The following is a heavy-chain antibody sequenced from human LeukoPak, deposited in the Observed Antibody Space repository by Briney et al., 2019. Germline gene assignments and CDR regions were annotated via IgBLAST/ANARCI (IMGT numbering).Heavy chain of an antibody. CDR2: IWYDGSNK. J-gene: IGHJ4*02. CDR3: AKLGFPSDYDYVWGSYSHKTHFDY. CDR1: GFTFSSYG. Sequence: GGSLRLSCAASGFTFSSYGMHWVRQAPGKGLEWVAVIWYDGSNKYYADSVKGRFTISRDNSKNTLYLQMNSLRAEDTAVYYCAKLGFPSDYDYVWGSYSHKTHFDYWGQGTLVTVSS. D-gene: IGHD3-16*01. V-gene: IGHV3-30*02.